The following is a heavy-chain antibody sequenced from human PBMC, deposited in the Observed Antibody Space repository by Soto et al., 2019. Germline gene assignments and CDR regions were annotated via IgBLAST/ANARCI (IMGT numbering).Heavy chain of an antibody. V-gene: IGHV3-48*03. D-gene: IGHD4-4*01. CDR3: ARDPAIYSGNFDYGLDV. CDR2: IGTSGKTI. J-gene: IGHJ6*02. Sequence: EVKLVESGGGLVQAGGSLRLFCAVSGFTFSRYEMNWVRQAPGKGLEWVSYIGTSGKTIYYADSVRGRFTISRDNAKNSLYLQMNSLRAEDTAVYYCARDPAIYSGNFDYGLDVWGQGPTVTVSS. CDR1: GFTFSRYE.